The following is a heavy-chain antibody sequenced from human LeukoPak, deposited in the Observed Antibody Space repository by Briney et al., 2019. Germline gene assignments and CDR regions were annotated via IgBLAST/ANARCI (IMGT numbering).Heavy chain of an antibody. D-gene: IGHD5-12*01. CDR3: ARNPANSGYDYLDY. CDR2: ISSSSSYI. Sequence: PGGSLRLSCAASGFTFSSYWMSWVRQAPGKGLEWVSSISSSSSYIYYADSVKGRFTISRDNAKNSLYLQMNSLRAEDTAVYYCARNPANSGYDYLDYWGQGTLVTVSS. V-gene: IGHV3-21*01. CDR1: GFTFSSYW. J-gene: IGHJ4*02.